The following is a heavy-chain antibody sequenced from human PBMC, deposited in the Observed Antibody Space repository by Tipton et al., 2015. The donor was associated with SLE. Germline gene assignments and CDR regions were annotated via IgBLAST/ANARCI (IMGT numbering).Heavy chain of an antibody. Sequence: TLSLTCSVSGDSMNNYYWSWLRQPAGMPLEWIGRIYKTGITNYNPSLKGRPSMSVDTSKAHFSLNLNSVTAADTAIYYCAREKENTGWFWLNAFDVWGRGTLVTVST. D-gene: IGHD6-19*01. CDR2: IYKTGIT. V-gene: IGHV4-4*07. J-gene: IGHJ3*01. CDR1: GDSMNNYY. CDR3: AREKENTGWFWLNAFDV.